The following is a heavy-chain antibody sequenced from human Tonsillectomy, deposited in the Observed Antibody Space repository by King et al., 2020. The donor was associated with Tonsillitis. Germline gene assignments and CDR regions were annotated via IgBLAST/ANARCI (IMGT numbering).Heavy chain of an antibody. V-gene: IGHV3-43*02. CDR3: VKDDQFGQTGYYYMDV. Sequence: VQLVESGGGVVQPGGSLRLSCATSGFTFDDYAMHWVRQAPGKGLEWVSLISWDGGKTFYRDSVKGRFTISRDNSKNSLYLQMNSLRTEETALYYCVKDDQFGQTGYYYMDVWGKGTTVTVSS. D-gene: IGHD3-10*01. CDR2: ISWDGGKT. J-gene: IGHJ6*03. CDR1: GFTFDDYA.